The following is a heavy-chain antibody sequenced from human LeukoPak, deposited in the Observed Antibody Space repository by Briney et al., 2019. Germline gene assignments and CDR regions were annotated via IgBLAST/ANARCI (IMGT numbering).Heavy chain of an antibody. Sequence: SETLSLTCAVYGGSFSDYFWGWIRQPPGKGLEWLGEINHSGRTYYNPSLKSRVTVSVDTSKNQFSLNLSSVTAADTAVYYCARDVVVVPAAIHYGMDVWGQGTTVTVSS. CDR3: ARDVVVVPAAIHYGMDV. CDR1: GGSFSDYF. V-gene: IGHV4-34*01. J-gene: IGHJ6*02. CDR2: INHSGRT. D-gene: IGHD2-2*01.